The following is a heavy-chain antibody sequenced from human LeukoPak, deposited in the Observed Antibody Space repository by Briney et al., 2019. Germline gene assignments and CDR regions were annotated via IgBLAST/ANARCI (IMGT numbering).Heavy chain of an antibody. CDR2: ISGSGGST. CDR3: AKDRGGYEILPFDY. CDR1: GFTFSSYA. V-gene: IGHV3-23*01. J-gene: IGHJ4*02. Sequence: GRSLRLSCAASGFTFSSYAMHWVRQAPGKGLEWVSAISGSGGSTYYADSVKGRFTISRDNSKNTLYLQMNSLRAEDTAVYYCAKDRGGYEILPFDYWGQGTLVTVSS. D-gene: IGHD5-12*01.